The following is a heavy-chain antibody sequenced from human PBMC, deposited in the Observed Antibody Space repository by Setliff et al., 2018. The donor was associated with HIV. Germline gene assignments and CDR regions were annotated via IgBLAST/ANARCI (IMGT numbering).Heavy chain of an antibody. CDR3: ARALSYGSGTYSAAGF. Sequence: ASVKVSCKASGYTFTNYAIHWVRQAPGQGLKWMGWINAGNGNTESSKKFQGRVTITRETSATTAYMELSSLTPEDTAIYFCARALSYGSGTYSAAGFWGQGTLVTVSS. J-gene: IGHJ4*02. V-gene: IGHV1-3*01. CDR1: GYTFTNYA. CDR2: INAGNGNT. D-gene: IGHD3-10*01.